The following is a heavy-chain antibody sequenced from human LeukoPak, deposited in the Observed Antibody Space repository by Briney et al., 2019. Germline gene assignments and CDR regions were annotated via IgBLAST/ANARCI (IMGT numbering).Heavy chain of an antibody. Sequence: ASVKVSCTASGYTFTGYYMHWVRQAPGRGLEWMGWINPNSGGTNYAQKFQGRVTMTRDTSISTAYMELSRLRSDDTAVYYCARDWSGYAFDIWGQGTMVTVSS. J-gene: IGHJ3*02. D-gene: IGHD3-3*01. V-gene: IGHV1-2*02. CDR2: INPNSGGT. CDR3: ARDWSGYAFDI. CDR1: GYTFTGYY.